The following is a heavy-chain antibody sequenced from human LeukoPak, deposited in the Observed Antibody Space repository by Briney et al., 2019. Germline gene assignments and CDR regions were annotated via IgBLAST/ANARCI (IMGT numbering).Heavy chain of an antibody. Sequence: PSETLSLTCIVSGGSISSYYWSRIRQPPGKGLEWIGSIYYSGSTYYNPSLKSRVTISVDTSKNQFSLKLSSVTAADTAVYYCARGQYDYGDYEGIGYWGQGTLVTVSS. CDR1: GGSISSYY. CDR3: ARGQYDYGDYEGIGY. CDR2: IYYSGST. J-gene: IGHJ4*02. D-gene: IGHD4-17*01. V-gene: IGHV4-39*07.